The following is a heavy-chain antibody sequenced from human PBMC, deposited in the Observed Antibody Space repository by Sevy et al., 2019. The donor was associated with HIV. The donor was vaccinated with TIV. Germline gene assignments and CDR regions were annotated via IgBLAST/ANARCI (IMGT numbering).Heavy chain of an antibody. CDR1: GYTLSGYS. V-gene: IGHV1-18*01. CDR2: RNTYNGNT. CDR3: ARGTREKSFDY. J-gene: IGHJ4*02. Sequence: ASVKVSCKASGYTLSGYSISWVRQAPGQGLEWMGWRNTYNGNTKYAQKVQGRVTMTTDTSTSTAYMELRGLRSDDTAVDYCARGTREKSFDYWGQGTLVTVSS.